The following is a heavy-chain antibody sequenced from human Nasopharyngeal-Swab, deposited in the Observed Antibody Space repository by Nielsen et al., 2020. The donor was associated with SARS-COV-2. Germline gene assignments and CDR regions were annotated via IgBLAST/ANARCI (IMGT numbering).Heavy chain of an antibody. J-gene: IGHJ4*02. Sequence: SETLSLTCTVSGDSIAYSTFYWGWIRQPPGKGLEWIGNIYYNGNTYQNPSLKSRLTISVDKSKNQFSLQLSSVTAADTAVYYCVRSSSWYYFDLWGQGNLVTVSS. CDR1: GDSIAYSTFY. V-gene: IGHV4-39*01. CDR3: VRSSSWYYFDL. D-gene: IGHD6-13*01. CDR2: IYYNGNT.